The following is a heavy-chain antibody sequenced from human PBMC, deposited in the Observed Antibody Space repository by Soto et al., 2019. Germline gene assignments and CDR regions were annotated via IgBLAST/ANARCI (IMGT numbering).Heavy chain of an antibody. J-gene: IGHJ3*02. V-gene: IGHV4-39*01. CDR2: IFHSGRT. CDR1: GGSISRISYY. CDR3: ASVPNAFDI. Sequence: PSETLSLTCTVSGGSISRISYYWGWIRQHPGKGLEWIGSIFHSGRTYYNPSLKSRVTISVDTSKNQVSLKLTSVTAADTAVYFCASVPNAFDIWGKGTMVTVSS.